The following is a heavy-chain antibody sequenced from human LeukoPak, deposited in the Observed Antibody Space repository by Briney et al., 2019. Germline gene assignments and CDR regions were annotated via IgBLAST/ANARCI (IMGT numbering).Heavy chain of an antibody. J-gene: IGHJ3*02. Sequence: TGGSLRLSCAASGFTFSNYAMSWVRQAAGKGLEWVSAISGSGGSTYYADSVKGRFTISRDNSKNTLYLQMNSLRAEDTAVYYCAKQISGYGSGSYFTYDAFDIWGQGTMVTVSS. CDR2: ISGSGGST. CDR3: AKQISGYGSGSYFTYDAFDI. V-gene: IGHV3-23*01. CDR1: GFTFSNYA. D-gene: IGHD3-10*01.